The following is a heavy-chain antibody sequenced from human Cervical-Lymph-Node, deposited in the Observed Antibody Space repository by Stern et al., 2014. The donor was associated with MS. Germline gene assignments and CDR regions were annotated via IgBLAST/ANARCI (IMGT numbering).Heavy chain of an antibody. Sequence: EVQLVESGAEVKKPGESLKISCQGSGYSFTSYWIGWVRQMPGKGLEWMGSIFPGDSYTRYSPSFQGQVTISADKSNRTAYLQWSSLKTSDTAMYYCARPKDYGDFKNWGQGTLVTVSS. CDR1: GYSFTSYW. V-gene: IGHV5-51*03. D-gene: IGHD4-17*01. CDR3: ARPKDYGDFKN. CDR2: IFPGDSYT. J-gene: IGHJ4*02.